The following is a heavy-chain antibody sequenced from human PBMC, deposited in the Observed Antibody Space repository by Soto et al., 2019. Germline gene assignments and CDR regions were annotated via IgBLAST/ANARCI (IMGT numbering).Heavy chain of an antibody. Sequence: EVQLLESGGGLVQPGGSLRLSCAASGFTFSSYAMSWVRQAPGKGLEWVSAISGSGGSTYYADSVKGRFTISRDNSKNALYLQMTSLRAEDRAVYYCAEEAVAAVRIFDYWGQGTLVTVSS. CDR1: GFTFSSYA. CDR3: AEEAVAAVRIFDY. CDR2: ISGSGGST. V-gene: IGHV3-23*01. D-gene: IGHD6-13*01. J-gene: IGHJ4*02.